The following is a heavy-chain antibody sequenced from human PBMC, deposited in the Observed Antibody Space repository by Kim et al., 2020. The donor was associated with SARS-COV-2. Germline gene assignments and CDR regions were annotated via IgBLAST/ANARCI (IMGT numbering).Heavy chain of an antibody. CDR3: VTATASGTYWYFYH. CDR2: ISGGSVYK. J-gene: IGHJ2*01. Sequence: GGSLRLSCSASGFTFRNYIMSWVRQAPGEGLAWVSSISGGSVYKYYPDSVKGRFTVSRDDAKNSLYLEMNSLTAEDTALYYCVTATASGTYWYFYHWG. V-gene: IGHV3-21*01. CDR1: GFTFRNYI. D-gene: IGHD1-1*01.